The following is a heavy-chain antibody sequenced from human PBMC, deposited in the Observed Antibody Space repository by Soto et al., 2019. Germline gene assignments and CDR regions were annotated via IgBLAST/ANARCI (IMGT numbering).Heavy chain of an antibody. Sequence: QVQLQQSGPGLVKPSQTLSLTCAISGDSVSSNSAAWNWIRQSPSRGLEWLGRTYYRSKWYNDYAVSVKSRITINPDTSKNQFSLQLNSVTPEDTAVYYCARGGCSGGSCYGGGLLRFDPWGQGTLVTVSS. CDR3: ARGGCSGGSCYGGGLLRFDP. CDR2: TYYRSKWYN. D-gene: IGHD2-15*01. V-gene: IGHV6-1*01. J-gene: IGHJ5*02. CDR1: GDSVSSNSAA.